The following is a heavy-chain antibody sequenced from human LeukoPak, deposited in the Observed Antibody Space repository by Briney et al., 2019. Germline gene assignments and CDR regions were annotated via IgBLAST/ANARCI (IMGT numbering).Heavy chain of an antibody. Sequence: SVKVSCKXSGGTFSSYAISWVRQAPGQGLEWMGGIIPIFGTANYAQKFQGRATITTDESTSTAYMELSSLRSEDTAVYYCARVPSIAAGGPLDPWGQGTLVTVSS. V-gene: IGHV1-69*05. CDR3: ARVPSIAAGGPLDP. CDR1: GGTFSSYA. D-gene: IGHD6-13*01. CDR2: IIPIFGTA. J-gene: IGHJ5*02.